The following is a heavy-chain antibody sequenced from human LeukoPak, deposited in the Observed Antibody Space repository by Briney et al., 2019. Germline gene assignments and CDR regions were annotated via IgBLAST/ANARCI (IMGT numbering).Heavy chain of an antibody. D-gene: IGHD6-13*01. J-gene: IGHJ4*02. Sequence: GGSLRLSCAASGFTFSNFAMHWVRQAPGKGPEWVSFMSYDGSQYHADSVKGRFTISRDNSKNTLFLQMNSLRVEGTAVYYCARVLIGAAGCIDSWGQGTLVTVSS. CDR2: MSYDGSQ. CDR1: GFTFSNFA. V-gene: IGHV3-30*01. CDR3: ARVLIGAAGCIDS.